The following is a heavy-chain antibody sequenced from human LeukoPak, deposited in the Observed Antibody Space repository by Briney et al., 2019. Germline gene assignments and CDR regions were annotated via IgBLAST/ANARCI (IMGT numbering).Heavy chain of an antibody. V-gene: IGHV3-74*01. Sequence: GGSLRLSCAASGFIFSLYCMHWVRQAPGRGPMWVSRICPDGTGISYADSVKARFTTSRDNAKNTVYLQMNGLREEDTAVYYCVRDFRSADYWGQGTLVTVSS. J-gene: IGHJ4*02. CDR3: VRDFRSADY. CDR1: GFIFSLYC. CDR2: ICPDGTGI.